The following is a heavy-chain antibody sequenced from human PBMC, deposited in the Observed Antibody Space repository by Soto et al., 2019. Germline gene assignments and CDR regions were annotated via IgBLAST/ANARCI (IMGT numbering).Heavy chain of an antibody. CDR2: IKQDGSEK. CDR1: GFTFSIYW. D-gene: IGHD2-15*01. Sequence: GGSLRLSCAASGFTFSIYWMSWVRHAPGKGLEWVANIKQDGSEKYYVDSVKGRFTISRDNAKNSLYLQMNSLRAEDTAVYYCARVSRCSGGSCYSGAFDIWGQGTMVTVSS. V-gene: IGHV3-7*03. J-gene: IGHJ3*02. CDR3: ARVSRCSGGSCYSGAFDI.